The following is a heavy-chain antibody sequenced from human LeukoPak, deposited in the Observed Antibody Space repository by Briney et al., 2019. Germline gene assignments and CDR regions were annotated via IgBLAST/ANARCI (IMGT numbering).Heavy chain of an antibody. CDR2: VDDSGST. CDR3: ARGLSSTRRESDY. V-gene: IGHV4-59*01. J-gene: IGHJ4*02. CDR1: GGSINNFY. Sequence: SETLSLTCSASGGSINNFYWSWIRQSPGKGLQWIGYVDDSGSTSYNPSLKSRVTISIDTSKNQFSLRLRSVAAADTAVYFCARGLSSTRRESDYWGQGTLVTVSS. D-gene: IGHD2-2*01.